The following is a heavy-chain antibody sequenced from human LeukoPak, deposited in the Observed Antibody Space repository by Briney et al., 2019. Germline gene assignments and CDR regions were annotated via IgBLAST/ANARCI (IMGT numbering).Heavy chain of an antibody. CDR3: AKDHGGAARGPLDY. V-gene: IGHV1-2*02. CDR2: INPNSGGT. CDR1: GYTFTGYY. Sequence: ASVKVSCKASGYTFTGYYMHWVRQAPGQGLEWMGWINPNSGGTNYAQKFQGRVTMTRDTSISTAYMELSRLRSDDTAVYYCAKDHGGAARGPLDYWGQGTLVTVSS. D-gene: IGHD6-6*01. J-gene: IGHJ4*02.